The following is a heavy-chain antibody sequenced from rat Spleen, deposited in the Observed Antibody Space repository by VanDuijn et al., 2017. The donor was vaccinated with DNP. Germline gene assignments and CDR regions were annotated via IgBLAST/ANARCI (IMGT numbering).Heavy chain of an antibody. J-gene: IGHJ3*01. CDR2: ISSGGST. Sequence: QVQLRESGPGLVQPSHTLSLTCTVSGFSLTSYAVSWVRQPPGKGLEWIAAISSGGSTYYNSALKSRLSISRDTSKRQVFLKMNSLQTEDTATYYCARSPETSYIYFPWAYWGQGTLVTVSS. V-gene: IGHV2S12*01. CDR1: GFSLTSYA. D-gene: IGHD1-2*01. CDR3: ARSPETSYIYFPWAY.